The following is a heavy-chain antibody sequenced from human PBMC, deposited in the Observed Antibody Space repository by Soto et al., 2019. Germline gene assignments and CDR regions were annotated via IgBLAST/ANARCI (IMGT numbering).Heavy chain of an antibody. CDR1: GFSLSTSGVG. Sequence: SGPTLVNPTPTLTLACTFSGFSLSTSGVGVGWIRQPPGKALEWLALIYWDDDKRYSPSLKSRLTITKDTSKNQVVLTMTNMDPVDTATYYCAHIKEGPYGIAAHPNWFDPWGQGTLVTVSS. V-gene: IGHV2-5*02. CDR2: IYWDDDK. D-gene: IGHD6-6*01. J-gene: IGHJ5*02. CDR3: AHIKEGPYGIAAHPNWFDP.